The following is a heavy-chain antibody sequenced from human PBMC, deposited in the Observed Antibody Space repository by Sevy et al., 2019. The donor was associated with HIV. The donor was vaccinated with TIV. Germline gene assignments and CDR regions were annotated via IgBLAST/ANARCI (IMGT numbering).Heavy chain of an antibody. D-gene: IGHD5-12*01. J-gene: IGHJ4*02. Sequence: GGSLRLSCAASGFIFSNYGIHWVRQAPGKGLEWMAFIRNDGSTKYYADSVKGRFTISRDNSKNTVYLQMSSLRAEDTAIYYCARETVSGYNLWGQGTLVTVSS. CDR2: IRNDGSTK. CDR3: ARETVSGYNL. CDR1: GFIFSNYG. V-gene: IGHV3-30*02.